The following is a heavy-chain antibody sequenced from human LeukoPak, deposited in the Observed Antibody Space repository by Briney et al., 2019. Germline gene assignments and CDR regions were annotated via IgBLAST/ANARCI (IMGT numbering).Heavy chain of an antibody. D-gene: IGHD2-15*01. CDR1: VYTFTNYY. Sequence: GASVKVSCKASVYTFTNYYMHWVRQAPGQGLEWLGIINPSGGSTSYAQKFQGRVTMTRDTSTSTGYMELSSLRSEETAVYYCASDAGGPSYYYGMDVGGKGTTVTVSS. CDR2: INPSGGST. CDR3: ASDAGGPSYYYGMDV. V-gene: IGHV1-46*01. J-gene: IGHJ6*04.